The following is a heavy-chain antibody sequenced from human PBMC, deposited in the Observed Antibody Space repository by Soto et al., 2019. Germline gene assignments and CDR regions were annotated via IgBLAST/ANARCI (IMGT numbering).Heavy chain of an antibody. J-gene: IGHJ6*02. Sequence: ASVKVSCKASGYTFTSYYMHWVRQAPGQGLEWMGIINPSGGSTSYAQKFQGRVTMTRDTSTSTVYMELSSLRSEVTAVYYCARDRSIVVVVANYGMDVWGQGTTVTVSS. CDR2: INPSGGST. CDR3: ARDRSIVVVVANYGMDV. V-gene: IGHV1-46*01. D-gene: IGHD2-15*01. CDR1: GYTFTSYY.